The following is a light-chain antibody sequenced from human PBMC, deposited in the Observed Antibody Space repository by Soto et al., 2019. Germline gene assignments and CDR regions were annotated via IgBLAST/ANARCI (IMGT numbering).Light chain of an antibody. CDR3: QQYNSYPYT. Sequence: DIQMTQSPSTLSESVGDRVTITCRASQSISSWLAWYQQKPGKAHKLLIYDASSLESGVPSRFSGSRSGTEFPLTISSLQPNDFATYSCQQYNSYPYTFGQGTKLEIK. CDR1: QSISSW. J-gene: IGKJ2*01. V-gene: IGKV1-5*01. CDR2: DAS.